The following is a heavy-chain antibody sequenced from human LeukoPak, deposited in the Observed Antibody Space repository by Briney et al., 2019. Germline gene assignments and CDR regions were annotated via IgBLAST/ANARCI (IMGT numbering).Heavy chain of an antibody. CDR2: IKQDGSEK. D-gene: IGHD1-1*01. J-gene: IGHJ5*02. CDR1: GFTFSSYW. CDR3: ARGHLERLWWEKNNWFDP. V-gene: IGHV3-7*01. Sequence: GGSLRLSCAASGFTFSSYWMSWVRQAPGKGLEWVANIKQDGSEKYYVDSVKGRFTISRDNAKNSLYLQMNSLRAEDTAVYYCARGHLERLWWEKNNWFDPWGQGTLVTVSS.